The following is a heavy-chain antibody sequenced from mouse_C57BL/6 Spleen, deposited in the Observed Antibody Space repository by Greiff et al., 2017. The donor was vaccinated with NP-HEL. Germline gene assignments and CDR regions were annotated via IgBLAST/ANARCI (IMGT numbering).Heavy chain of an antibody. D-gene: IGHD2-5*01. Sequence: VQLQESGPELVKPGASVKISCKASGYAFSSSWMNWVKQRPGKGLEWIGRIYPGDGDTNYNGKFKGKATLTADKSSSTAYMQLSSLTSEDSAVYFCASMDSNYWYFDVWGTGTTVTVSS. CDR1: GYAFSSSW. CDR3: ASMDSNYWYFDV. V-gene: IGHV1-82*01. CDR2: IYPGDGDT. J-gene: IGHJ1*03.